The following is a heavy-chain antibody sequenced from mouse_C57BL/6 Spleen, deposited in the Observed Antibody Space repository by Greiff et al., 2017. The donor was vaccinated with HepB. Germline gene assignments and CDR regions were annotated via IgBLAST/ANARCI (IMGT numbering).Heavy chain of an antibody. J-gene: IGHJ4*01. Sequence: EVHLVESGGGLVKPGGSLKLSCAASGFTFSDYGMHWVRQAPEKGLEWVAYISSGSSTIYYADTVKGRFTSSRDDAKNTLFLQMTSLRSEDTAMYYCARNYYDCDGYAMDYWGQGTSVTVSS. CDR2: ISSGSSTI. CDR1: GFTFSDYG. CDR3: ARNYYDCDGYAMDY. V-gene: IGHV5-17*01. D-gene: IGHD2-4*01.